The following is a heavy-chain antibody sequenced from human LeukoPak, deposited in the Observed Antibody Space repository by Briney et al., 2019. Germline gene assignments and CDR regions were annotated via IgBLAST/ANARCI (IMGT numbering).Heavy chain of an antibody. CDR2: INAGNGNT. J-gene: IGHJ4*02. D-gene: IGHD6-13*01. V-gene: IGHV1-3*03. Sequence: ASVKVSCKASGYTFTSYAMHWVRQAPGQRLEWMGWINAGNGNTKYSQEFQDRVTITRDRSASTAYMELSSLRSEDTAVYYCARGIWTSHVVGYYFDSWGQGTLVTVSS. CDR1: GYTFTSYA. CDR3: ARGIWTSHVVGYYFDS.